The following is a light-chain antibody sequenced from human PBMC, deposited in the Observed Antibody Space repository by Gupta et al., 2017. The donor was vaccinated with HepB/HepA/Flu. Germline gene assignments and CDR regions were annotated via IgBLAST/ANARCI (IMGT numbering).Light chain of an antibody. CDR2: GAS. V-gene: IGKV4-1*01. J-gene: IGKJ4*01. CDR1: QSLLFRSNNKNY. Sequence: DIVMPPSPDLLAVSLGGRAPINCKSSQSLLFRSNNKNYLAWYQQKPGQPPNLLIYGASTRESGVPDRFSGSGSGTDFSLTISSLQSEDVAVYYCQQFFNTLVSFGGGTKVEIK. CDR3: QQFFNTLVS.